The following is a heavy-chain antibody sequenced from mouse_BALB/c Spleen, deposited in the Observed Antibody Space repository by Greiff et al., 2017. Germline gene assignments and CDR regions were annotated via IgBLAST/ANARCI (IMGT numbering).Heavy chain of an antibody. Sequence: EVQLQQSGAELVRPGALVKLSCKASGFNIKDYYMHWVQQRPEQGLEWIGWIDPENGNTIYDPKFQGKASITTDTSSNTPYLQLSSLTSEDTAVYYCDRCATSGLDYWGQGTTVTVSA. CDR3: DRCATSGLDY. V-gene: IGHV14-1*02. D-gene: IGHD6-1*01. J-gene: IGHJ2*01. CDR2: IDPENGNT. CDR1: GFNIKDYY.